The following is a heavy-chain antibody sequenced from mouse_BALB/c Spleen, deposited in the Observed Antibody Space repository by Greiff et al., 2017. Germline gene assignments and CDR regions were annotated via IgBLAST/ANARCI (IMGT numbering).Heavy chain of an antibody. V-gene: IGHV1S56*01. CDR3: ARFTTVVATNYYAMDY. CDR1: GYTFTSYY. CDR2: IYPGNVNT. D-gene: IGHD1-1*01. J-gene: IGHJ4*01. Sequence: VQLQQSGPELVKPGASVRISCKASGYTFTSYYIHWVKQRPGQGLEWIGWIYPGNVNTKYNEKFKGKATLTADKSSSTAYMQLSSLTSEDSAVYFCARFTTVVATNYYAMDYWGQGTSVTVSS.